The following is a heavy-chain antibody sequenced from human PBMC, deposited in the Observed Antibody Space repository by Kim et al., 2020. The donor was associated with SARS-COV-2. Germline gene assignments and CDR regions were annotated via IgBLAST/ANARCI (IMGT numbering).Heavy chain of an antibody. D-gene: IGHD3-10*01. CDR1: GFTFSSYA. V-gene: IGHV3-23*01. J-gene: IGHJ6*02. CDR2: ISGSGGST. CDR3: AKALYYYGSGSYYNELDYYYSMDV. Sequence: GGSLRLSCAASGFTFSSYAMSWVRQAPGKGLEWVSAISGSGGSTYYADSVKGRFTISSDNSKHTLHLQMNSLRAEDTAVYYCAKALYYYGSGSYYNELDYYYSMDVWVQGTTVTVSS.